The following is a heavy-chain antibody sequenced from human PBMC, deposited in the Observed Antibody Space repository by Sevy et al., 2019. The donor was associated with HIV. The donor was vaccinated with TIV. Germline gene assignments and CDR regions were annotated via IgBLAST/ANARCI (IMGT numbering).Heavy chain of an antibody. CDR1: GFTLSNYW. CDR2: IIQDGSDK. V-gene: IGHV3-7*01. Sequence: GGSLRLSCAASGFTLSNYWMSWVRQAPGKGLEWVANIIQDGSDKYYVDSVKGRFTISRDNAKNSLYLQMNSLRVEDTCAYYCARDLFSGSYYENYWGQGTLVTVSS. D-gene: IGHD1-26*01. J-gene: IGHJ4*02. CDR3: ARDLFSGSYYENY.